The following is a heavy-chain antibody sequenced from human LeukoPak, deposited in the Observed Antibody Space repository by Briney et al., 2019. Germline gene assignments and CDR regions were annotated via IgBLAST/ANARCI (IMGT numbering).Heavy chain of an antibody. D-gene: IGHD6-19*01. CDR1: GYTLTELS. J-gene: IGHJ3*02. V-gene: IGHV1-24*01. Sequence: GASVKVSCKVSGYTLTELSIHWVRQAPGKGPECMGGFDPEDGEAIYAQKFQGRVTMTEDTSTDTAYMELSSLRSEDTAVYYCAARRGIAVAGPGAFDIWGQGTMVTVSS. CDR3: AARRGIAVAGPGAFDI. CDR2: FDPEDGEA.